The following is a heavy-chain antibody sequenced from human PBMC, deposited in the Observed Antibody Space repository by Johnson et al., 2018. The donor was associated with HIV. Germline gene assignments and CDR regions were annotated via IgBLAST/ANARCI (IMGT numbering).Heavy chain of an antibody. CDR3: AKDLGERYFDWTYDAFDI. Sequence: MQLVESGGGVVQPGRSLRLSCAASRFTFSSYAMTWVRQAPGKGLEWVSSISGSGGSTFYADSVKGRFTSSKDNSKNTLYLQMNSLRAEDTAVYYCAKDLGERYFDWTYDAFDIWGQGTMVTVSS. CDR1: RFTFSSYA. D-gene: IGHD3-9*01. V-gene: IGHV3-23*04. J-gene: IGHJ3*02. CDR2: ISGSGGST.